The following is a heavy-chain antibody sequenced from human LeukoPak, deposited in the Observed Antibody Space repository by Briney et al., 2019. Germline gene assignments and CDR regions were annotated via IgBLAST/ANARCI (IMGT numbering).Heavy chain of an antibody. Sequence: ASVKVSCKASGYTFTSYDINWVRQATGQGLEWMGWMNPNSGNTGYAQKFQGRVTITRDTSASTAYMELSSLRSEDTAVYYCARVDPYSSSWFDYWGQGTLVTVSS. V-gene: IGHV1-8*01. CDR3: ARVDPYSSSWFDY. CDR2: MNPNSGNT. CDR1: GYTFTSYD. D-gene: IGHD6-13*01. J-gene: IGHJ4*02.